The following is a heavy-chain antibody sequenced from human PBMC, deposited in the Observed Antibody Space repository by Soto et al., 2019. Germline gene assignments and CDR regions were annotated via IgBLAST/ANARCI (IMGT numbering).Heavy chain of an antibody. D-gene: IGHD1-1*01. V-gene: IGHV3-33*01. J-gene: IGHJ6*02. CDR2: IWYDGSKE. Sequence: GGSLRLSCAASGLPFDRNGMHWVRQAPGKGLEWVAVIWYDGSKEYYSDSGKGRFTISRDNSKNILYLQMNSVRVEDTAVYFCARDRSAGNYFYYGMDVWGQGTTVTVSS. CDR3: ARDRSAGNYFYYGMDV. CDR1: GLPFDRNG.